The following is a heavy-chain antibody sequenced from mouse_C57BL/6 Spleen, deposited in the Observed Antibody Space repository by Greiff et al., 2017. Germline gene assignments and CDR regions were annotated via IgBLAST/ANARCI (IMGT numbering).Heavy chain of an antibody. V-gene: IGHV3-8*01. CDR2: ISYSGST. Sequence: VQLQQSGPGLAKPSQTLSLTCSVTGYSITSAYCTWIRTFPGNKLEYMGYISYSGSTYYNPSLKSRITITLDTSKSQYYLQLNSVTTEDTATYYCARWTLTDAMDYWGQGTSVTVAS. CDR1: GYSITSAY. CDR3: ARWTLTDAMDY. J-gene: IGHJ4*01.